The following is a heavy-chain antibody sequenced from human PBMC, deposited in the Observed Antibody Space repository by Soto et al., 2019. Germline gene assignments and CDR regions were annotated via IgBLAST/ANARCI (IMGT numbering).Heavy chain of an antibody. V-gene: IGHV3-74*01. Sequence: EVQLVESGGGLVQPGGSLRLSCAASGFTFSNYWMHWVRQAPGKGLVWVSRINNDGSSTNYADSVKGRFTISRDNAKNTLYLQMNSLRVEDTGVYYCARAGGGYLDYWSQGTLATVSS. CDR3: ARAGGGYLDY. CDR1: GFTFSNYW. CDR2: INNDGSST. J-gene: IGHJ4*02. D-gene: IGHD3-10*01.